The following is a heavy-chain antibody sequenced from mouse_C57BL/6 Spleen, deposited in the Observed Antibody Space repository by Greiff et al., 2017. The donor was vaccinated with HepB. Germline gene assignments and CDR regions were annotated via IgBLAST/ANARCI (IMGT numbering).Heavy chain of an antibody. V-gene: IGHV1-80*01. D-gene: IGHD1-1*01. CDR3: ARDYGSIPWFAY. CDR2: IYPGDGDT. J-gene: IGHJ3*01. CDR1: GYAFSSYW. Sequence: VQLQQSGAELVKPGASVKLSCKASGYAFSSYWMNWVKQRPGKGLEWIGQIYPGDGDTNYNGKFKGKATLTADKSSSTAYMQLSILTSEDSAVYICARDYGSIPWFAYWGQGTLVTVSA.